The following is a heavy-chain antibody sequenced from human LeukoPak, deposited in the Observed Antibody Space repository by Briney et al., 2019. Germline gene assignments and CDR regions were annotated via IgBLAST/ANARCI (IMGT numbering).Heavy chain of an antibody. D-gene: IGHD6-13*01. V-gene: IGHV3-30-3*01. J-gene: IGHJ4*02. CDR3: ARDLGYSSSWYFFY. CDR1: GFTFSSYA. Sequence: ARSLTLSCAASGFTFSSYAMHWIRQAPGKGLEWVAVISYDGSNKYYADSVKGRFTISRDNSKNTLYLQMNSRRADDTAVYYCARDLGYSSSWYFFYCGQGTLVTDSS. CDR2: ISYDGSNK.